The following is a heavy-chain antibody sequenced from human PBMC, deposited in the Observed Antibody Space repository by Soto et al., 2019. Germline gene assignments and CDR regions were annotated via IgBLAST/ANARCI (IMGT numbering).Heavy chain of an antibody. CDR1: GGSFSGYY. CDR2: INHSGST. D-gene: IGHD6-13*01. V-gene: IGHV4-34*01. J-gene: IGHJ3*02. CDR3: ARFTITAAGRDAFDI. Sequence: QVQLQQWGAGLLKPSETLSLTCAVYGGSFSGYYWSWIRQPPGKGLEWIGEINHSGSTNYNPSLKSRVTISVDTSKNQFSLKLGSVTAADTAVYYCARFTITAAGRDAFDIWGQGTMVTVSS.